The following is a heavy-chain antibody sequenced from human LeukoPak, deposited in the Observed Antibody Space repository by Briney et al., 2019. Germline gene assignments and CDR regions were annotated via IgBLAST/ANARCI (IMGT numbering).Heavy chain of an antibody. CDR1: GYTFTSYY. D-gene: IGHD3-9*01. CDR2: INPSGGST. Sequence: ASVKVSCKASGYTFTSYYMHWVRQAPGQGLEWMGIINPSGGSTSYAQKFQGRVTMTRDTSTSTVYMELSSLRSEDTAVHYCARGGQGDYDILTGYYSSRNWFDPWGQGTLVTVSS. V-gene: IGHV1-46*01. J-gene: IGHJ5*02. CDR3: ARGGQGDYDILTGYYSSRNWFDP.